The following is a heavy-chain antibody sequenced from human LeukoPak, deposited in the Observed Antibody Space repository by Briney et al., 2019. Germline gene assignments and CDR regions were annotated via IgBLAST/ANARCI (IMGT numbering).Heavy chain of an antibody. Sequence: ASVKVSCKASGYTFTSYAMHWVRQAPGQRLEWMGWINAGNGNTKYSQKFQGRVTITRDTSASTAYMELSSLRSEDTAVYYCARDLVCFYDSSGYYYSYYYYYGMDVWGQGTTVTVSS. D-gene: IGHD3-22*01. CDR2: INAGNGNT. CDR3: ARDLVCFYDSSGYYYSYYYYYGMDV. J-gene: IGHJ6*02. V-gene: IGHV1-3*01. CDR1: GYTFTSYA.